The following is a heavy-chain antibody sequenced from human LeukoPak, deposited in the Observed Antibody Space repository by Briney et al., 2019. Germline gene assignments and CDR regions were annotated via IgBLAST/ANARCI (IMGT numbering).Heavy chain of an antibody. CDR2: IYTSGST. CDR3: ARSRGGYYRYYFDY. D-gene: IGHD3-22*01. CDR1: GGSISSGSYY. V-gene: IGHV4-61*02. J-gene: IGHJ4*02. Sequence: PSETLSLTCTVSGGSISSGSYYWSWIRQPAGKGLEWIGRIYTSGSTNYNPSLKSRATISVDTSKNQFSLKLSSVTAADTAVYYCARSRGGYYRYYFDYWGQGTLVTVSS.